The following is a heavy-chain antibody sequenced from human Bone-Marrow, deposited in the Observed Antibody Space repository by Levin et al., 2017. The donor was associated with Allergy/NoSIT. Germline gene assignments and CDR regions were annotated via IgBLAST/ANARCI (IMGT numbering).Heavy chain of an antibody. D-gene: IGHD1-26*01. V-gene: IGHV4-30-2*01. Sequence: SETLSLTCGVSGGSITSGGYSWSWIRQPPGKGLEWIGYIYPTGSTYYNPSLESRVTISIDRSKNQFSLNLTSVTAADMAVYSCARGQWKHGIDYWGQGSLVTVSS. CDR2: IYPTGST. CDR3: ARGQWKHGIDY. CDR1: GGSITSGGYS. J-gene: IGHJ4*02.